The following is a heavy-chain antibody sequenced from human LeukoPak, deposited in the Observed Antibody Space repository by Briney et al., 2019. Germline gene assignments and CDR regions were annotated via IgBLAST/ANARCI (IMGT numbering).Heavy chain of an antibody. D-gene: IGHD6-13*01. CDR2: IYYSGTT. J-gene: IGHJ4*02. CDR1: GGSISSYY. V-gene: IGHV4-59*01. CDR3: ARGAYIAAAQYGY. Sequence: PSETLSLTCTVSGGSISSYYWSWIRQPPGKGLEWIGYIYYSGTTNYNPSLKSRVTIAVDTSKNQFSLKLSSVTAADTAVYYCARGAYIAAAQYGYWGQGTLVTVSS.